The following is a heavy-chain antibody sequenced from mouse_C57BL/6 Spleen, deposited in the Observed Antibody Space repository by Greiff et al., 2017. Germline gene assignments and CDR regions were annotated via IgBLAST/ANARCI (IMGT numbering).Heavy chain of an antibody. CDR1: GFTFSSYA. CDR3: TRVGLRNYFDY. D-gene: IGHD1-1*01. Sequence: EVMLVESGEGLVKPGGSLKLSCAASGFTFSSYAMSWVRQTPEKRLEWVAYISSGGDYIYYADTVKGRFTISRDNARNTLYLQMSSLKSEDTAMYYCTRVGLRNYFDYWGQGTTLTVTS. V-gene: IGHV5-9-1*02. J-gene: IGHJ2*01. CDR2: ISSGGDYI.